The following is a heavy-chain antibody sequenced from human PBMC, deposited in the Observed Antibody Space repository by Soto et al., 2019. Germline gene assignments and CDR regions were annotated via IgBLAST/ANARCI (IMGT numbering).Heavy chain of an antibody. CDR1: GFTFSTYT. Sequence: VGSLRLSCAASGFTFSTYTMTWVRQAPVNGLEWVASLNSISNSVYCVDSVRGRFTISRDNSKNSLFLQLNGLRPEWTGFYYCTRTPDYGGRETLVTVPS. CDR2: LNSISNSV. CDR3: TRTPDY. V-gene: IGHV3-21*01. J-gene: IGHJ4*02.